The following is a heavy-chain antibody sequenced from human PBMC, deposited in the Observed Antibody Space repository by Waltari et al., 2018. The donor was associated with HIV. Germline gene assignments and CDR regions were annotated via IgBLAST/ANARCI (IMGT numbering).Heavy chain of an antibody. V-gene: IGHV4-59*01. D-gene: IGHD3-10*01. CDR3: ARYGSGHRHFGY. CDR2: IYSTGST. J-gene: IGHJ4*02. Sequence: QVQLQESGPGLLKPSETLSLTCTVSGDSINTYFWAWVRQSPGKGLEWIGYIYSTGSTSYNPSLKSRLTISVDTSRNQFSLKLSSVTAADTAIYYCARYGSGHRHFGYWGQGILVTVSS. CDR1: GDSINTYF.